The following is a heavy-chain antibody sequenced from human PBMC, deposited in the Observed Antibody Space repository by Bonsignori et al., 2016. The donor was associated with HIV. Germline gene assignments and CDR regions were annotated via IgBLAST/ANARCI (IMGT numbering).Heavy chain of an antibody. D-gene: IGHD1-7*01. V-gene: IGHV1-18*01. J-gene: IGHJ4*02. CDR3: ARDRNWNYDF. CDR2: ISAYNGNT. Sequence: WVRQAPGQGLEWMGWISAYNGNTNYAQKLQGRVTMTTDTSTSTAYMELRSLRSDDTAVYYCARDRNWNYDFWGQGTLVTVSS.